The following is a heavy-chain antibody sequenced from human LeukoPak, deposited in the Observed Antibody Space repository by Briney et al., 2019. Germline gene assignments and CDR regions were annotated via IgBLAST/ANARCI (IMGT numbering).Heavy chain of an antibody. D-gene: IGHD2/OR15-2a*01. V-gene: IGHV1-8*01. J-gene: IGHJ6*02. CDR1: GYTFSSYD. Sequence: GASVKVSCKASGYTFSSYDINWVRQAPGQGLEWMGWMNPNSGNTGSAQKFQGRVTMTRDTSISTAYMELSNLRSEDTAVYYCASPTRQNTVANQNSASIRPNYGRAVGAKGPRSQSP. CDR2: MNPNSGNT. CDR3: ASPTRQNTVANQNSASIRPNYGRAV.